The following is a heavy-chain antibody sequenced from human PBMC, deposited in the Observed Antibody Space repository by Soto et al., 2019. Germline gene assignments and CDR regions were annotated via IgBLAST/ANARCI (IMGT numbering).Heavy chain of an antibody. Sequence: QVQLVESGGGVVQPGRSLRLSCAASGFTFSSYGMHWVRQAPCKGLEWVAVIWNDGSNTYYADSVKGRFTISRDNSKNTLSLRMNSLRAEETAVYYCARDWVYDGESHDAFDIWGQGTMVTVS. CDR3: ARDWVYDGESHDAFDI. V-gene: IGHV3-33*01. CDR1: GFTFSSYG. CDR2: IWNDGSNT. D-gene: IGHD4-17*01. J-gene: IGHJ3*02.